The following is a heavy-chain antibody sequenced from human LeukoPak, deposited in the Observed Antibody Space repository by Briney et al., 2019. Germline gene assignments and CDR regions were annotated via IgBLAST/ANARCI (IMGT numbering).Heavy chain of an antibody. V-gene: IGHV3-7*01. D-gene: IGHD6-19*01. CDR3: ARAVAGTLYFYYGMDV. J-gene: IGHJ6*02. CDR1: GFTFSNYW. Sequence: GGSLRLSCAASGFTFSNYWMSWVRQAPGKGLEWVANINQDGSEKYYVDSVKGRLTVSRDNSKNTLYLQMNSLSSADTAVYYCARAVAGTLYFYYGMDVWGQGTTVTVSS. CDR2: INQDGSEK.